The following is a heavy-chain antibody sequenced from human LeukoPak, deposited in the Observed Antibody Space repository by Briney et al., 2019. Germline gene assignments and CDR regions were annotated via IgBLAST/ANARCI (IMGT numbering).Heavy chain of an antibody. D-gene: IGHD7-27*01. CDR1: GFTFSSYW. J-gene: IGHJ4*02. CDR3: APNWGSSD. CDR2: ISGSGGST. Sequence: GGSLRLSCAASGFTFSSYWMNWARQAPGKGLEWVSAISGSGGSTYYADSVKGRFTISRDNSKNTLYLQMNSLRAEDTAVYYCAPNWGSSDWGQGTLVTVSS. V-gene: IGHV3-23*01.